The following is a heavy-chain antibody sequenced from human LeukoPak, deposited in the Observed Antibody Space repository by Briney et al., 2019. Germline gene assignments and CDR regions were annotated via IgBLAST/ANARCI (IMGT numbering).Heavy chain of an antibody. CDR1: GGSISSSNW. J-gene: IGHJ3*02. CDR3: ARDHGAAAGTAFDI. Sequence: SETLSLTCGVSGGSISSSNWWSWVRQPPGKGLEWIGEIYHSGSTNYNPSLKSRVTISVDKSKNQFSLKLSSVTAADTAVYYCARDHGAAAGTAFDIWGQGTMVTVSS. CDR2: IYHSGST. V-gene: IGHV4-4*02. D-gene: IGHD6-13*01.